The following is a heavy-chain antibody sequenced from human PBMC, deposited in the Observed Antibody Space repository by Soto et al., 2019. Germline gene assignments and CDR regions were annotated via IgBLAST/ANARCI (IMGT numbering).Heavy chain of an antibody. CDR1: LCIVSDNY. CDR3: ATRMTTAPY. CDR2: IYSGGGT. J-gene: IGHJ4*02. D-gene: IGHD4-17*01. Sequence: EVRLVQSGGGLVQPGGSLRLSCAASLCIVSDNYMSWVRQAPGKGLEWVSLIYSGGGTDYAESVKGRFTISRDNSKNTLYLQMNSLKAEDTGIYYCATRMTTAPYWGQGTVVTVSS. V-gene: IGHV3-66*01.